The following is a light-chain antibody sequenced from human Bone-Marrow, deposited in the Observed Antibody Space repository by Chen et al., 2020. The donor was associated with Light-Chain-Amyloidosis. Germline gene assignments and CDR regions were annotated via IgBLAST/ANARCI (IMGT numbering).Light chain of an antibody. CDR2: GAS. CDR3: QQYNKWPPIT. J-gene: IGKJ5*01. CDR1: QSVSTN. V-gene: IGKV3-15*01. Sequence: EIAMTQSPPTLSVSPGERATLSCRASQSVSTNLAWYHQRPGQAPRLLIYGASSRATSTPTRFSGSGSGTEFTLTISSLQSEDFGVYYCQQYNKWPPITFGQGTRLHIK.